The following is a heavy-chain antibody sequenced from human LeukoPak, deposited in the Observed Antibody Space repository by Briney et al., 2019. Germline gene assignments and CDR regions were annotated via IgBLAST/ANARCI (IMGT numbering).Heavy chain of an antibody. D-gene: IGHD3-3*01. J-gene: IGHJ4*02. CDR2: ISSSGSTI. Sequence: GSLRLSCAASGFTFSSYEMNWVRQASGKGLEWVSYISSSGSTIYYADSVKGRFTISRDNAKNSLYLQMNSLRAEDTAVYYCAREPRRWSGYFDYWGQGTLVTVSS. CDR1: GFTFSSYE. V-gene: IGHV3-48*03. CDR3: AREPRRWSGYFDY.